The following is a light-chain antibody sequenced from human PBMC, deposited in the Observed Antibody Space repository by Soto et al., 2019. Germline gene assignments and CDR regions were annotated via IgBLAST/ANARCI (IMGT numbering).Light chain of an antibody. CDR1: QSISSS. CDR3: QQRSEWPRT. Sequence: EIVLTQSPATLSLSPGERATLSCRASQSISSSLAWYQQKPGQAPRLLIYDASTRATGFPARFSGSGSGTDLTLTMDSLEPEDFAVYYCQQRSEWPRTFGQGTKVEIK. CDR2: DAS. J-gene: IGKJ1*01. V-gene: IGKV3-11*01.